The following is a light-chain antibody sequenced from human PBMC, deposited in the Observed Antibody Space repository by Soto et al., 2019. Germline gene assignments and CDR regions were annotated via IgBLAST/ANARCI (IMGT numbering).Light chain of an antibody. CDR3: QQRSNWQGIT. J-gene: IGKJ5*01. V-gene: IGKV3-11*01. CDR1: QSVSSY. CDR2: DAS. Sequence: PGERATLSCRASQSVSSYLAWYQQKPGQAPRLLIYDASNRATGIPARFSGSGSGTDFTLTISSLEPEDFAVYYCQQRSNWQGITFGQGTRLEIK.